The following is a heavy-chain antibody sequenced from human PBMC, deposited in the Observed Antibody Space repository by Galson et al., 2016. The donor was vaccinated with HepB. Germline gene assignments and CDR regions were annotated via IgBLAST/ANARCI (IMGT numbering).Heavy chain of an antibody. CDR2: TSSSGGNT. CDR1: GFTFSSCA. Sequence: SLRLSCAASGFTFSSCAMNWVRQAPGKGLEWVASTSSSGGNTYYAVSVKGRFTISRDNSKKTLYLQMKSLRAEDTALYYYAAGPPHTSGWRPWGYDYVMDVWGQGTTVTVSS. J-gene: IGHJ6*02. D-gene: IGHD6-25*01. CDR3: AAGPPHTSGWRPWGYDYVMDV. V-gene: IGHV3-23*01.